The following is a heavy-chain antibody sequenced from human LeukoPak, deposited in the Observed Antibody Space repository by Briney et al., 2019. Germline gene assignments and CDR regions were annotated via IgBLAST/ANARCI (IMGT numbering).Heavy chain of an antibody. CDR2: ISGSGGST. CDR1: GFTFSNYD. Sequence: GGSLRLSCAASGFTFSNYDMSWVRQAPGKWLEWVSGISGSGGSTYYADSVKGRFTISRDNSKNTLYLQMNSLRAEDTAVYYCAKDAYSSSWYFGWFDPWGQGTLVTVSS. CDR3: AKDAYSSSWYFGWFDP. J-gene: IGHJ5*02. D-gene: IGHD6-13*01. V-gene: IGHV3-23*01.